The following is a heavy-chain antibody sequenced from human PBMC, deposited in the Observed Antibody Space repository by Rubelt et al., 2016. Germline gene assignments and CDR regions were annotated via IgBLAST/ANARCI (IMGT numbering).Heavy chain of an antibody. CDR2: INPNSGGT. CDR3: ARTSGNYAIDY. V-gene: IGHV1-2*06. Sequence: QVQLVQSGAEVKKPGASVKVSCKASGYTFTSYGFSWVRQAPGQGLEWMGRINPNSGGTDYARKFQGRGTMTRDTSISTAYREVSRLASDDTAVYYCARTSGNYAIDYWGQGTLVTVSS. CDR1: GYTFTSYG. D-gene: IGHD1-26*01. J-gene: IGHJ4*02.